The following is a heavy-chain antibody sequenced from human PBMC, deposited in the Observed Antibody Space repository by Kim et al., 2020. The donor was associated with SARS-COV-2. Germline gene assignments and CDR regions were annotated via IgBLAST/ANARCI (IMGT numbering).Heavy chain of an antibody. Sequence: RFTISRDDSKNTLYLQMNSLKTEDTAVYYCTTVIPNCSSTSCYATRYFDYWGQGTLVTVSS. D-gene: IGHD2-2*01. J-gene: IGHJ4*02. V-gene: IGHV3-15*01. CDR3: TTVIPNCSSTSCYATRYFDY.